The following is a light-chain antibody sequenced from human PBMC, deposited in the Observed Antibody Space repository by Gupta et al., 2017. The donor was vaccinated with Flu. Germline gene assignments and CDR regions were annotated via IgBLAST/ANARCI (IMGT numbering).Light chain of an antibody. Sequence: QSALTQPPSASGSPGQSVPISCTGTSSDVGGYNYVSWYQHHPGKAPKVIIYEVSKRPSGVPDRFSGSKSGNTASLTVSGLQAEDEADYYCSSYGGSNNFVVFGGGTKLTVL. J-gene: IGLJ2*01. CDR2: EVS. V-gene: IGLV2-8*01. CDR1: SSDVGGYNY. CDR3: SSYGGSNNFVV.